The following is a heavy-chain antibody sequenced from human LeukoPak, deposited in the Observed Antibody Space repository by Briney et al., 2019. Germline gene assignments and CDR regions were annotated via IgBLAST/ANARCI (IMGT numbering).Heavy chain of an antibody. D-gene: IGHD3-9*01. CDR3: AREGASYYDILTGYSGNWFDP. CDR2: INPSGDST. Sequence: ASVKVSCKASGFTFTTYYMHWVRQAPGQGLEWMGVINPSGDSTSYAQKFQGRVTMTRDTSTSTVYMELSSLRSEDTAVYYCAREGASYYDILTGYSGNWFDPWGQGTLVTVSS. CDR1: GFTFTTYY. V-gene: IGHV1-46*01. J-gene: IGHJ5*02.